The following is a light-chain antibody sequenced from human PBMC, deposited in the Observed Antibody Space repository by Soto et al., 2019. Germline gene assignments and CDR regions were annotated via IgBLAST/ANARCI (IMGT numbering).Light chain of an antibody. Sequence: IVLTQSPGTLSLSPGDGATLSCRASQSVSSGYLAWYQQKPGQAPRLLIYGASRRATGIPDRFSGSGSGTDFTLSISRLDPEDFAVYWCQHYGNSPTFGQGTKVQIK. CDR1: QSVSSGY. V-gene: IGKV3-20*01. J-gene: IGKJ1*01. CDR2: GAS. CDR3: QHYGNSPT.